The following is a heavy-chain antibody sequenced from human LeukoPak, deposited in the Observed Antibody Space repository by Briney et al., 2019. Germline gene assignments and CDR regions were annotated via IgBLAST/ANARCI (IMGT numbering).Heavy chain of an antibody. J-gene: IGHJ3*02. CDR1: GGSISSGSYC. D-gene: IGHD2-15*01. V-gene: IGHV4-61*02. CDR2: IYTSGST. Sequence: SQTLSLTCTVSGGSISSGSYCWSWIRQPAGKGLEWIGRIYTSGSTNYNPSLKSRVTISVDTSKNQFSLKLSSVTAADTAVYYCARHSIIGGTEYAFDIWGQGTMVTVSS. CDR3: ARHSIIGGTEYAFDI.